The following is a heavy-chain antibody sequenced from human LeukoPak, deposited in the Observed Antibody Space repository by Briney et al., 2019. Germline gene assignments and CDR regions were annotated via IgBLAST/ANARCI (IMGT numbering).Heavy chain of an antibody. CDR2: IFYSGNT. J-gene: IGHJ3*02. V-gene: IGHV4-39*07. CDR1: GGSISSSNYY. D-gene: IGHD6-13*01. Sequence: SETLSLTCTVSGGSISSSNYYWGWIRQPPGKGLEWIGSIFYSGNTFYNPSLKSRVTISVGTSKIQFSLKLSSVTAADTAVYYCARDLYSSRTNDAFVIWGQGTMVTVSS. CDR3: ARDLYSSRTNDAFVI.